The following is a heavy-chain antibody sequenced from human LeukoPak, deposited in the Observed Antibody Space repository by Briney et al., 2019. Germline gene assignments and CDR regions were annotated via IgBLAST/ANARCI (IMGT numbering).Heavy chain of an antibody. Sequence: PGGSLRLSCAASGFTFSSYGMQWVRQAPGKGLEWVAVIWYDGSIEYSADSVKGRFSISRDNAKNSLFLQMNSLRAEDTAVYYCAREYSSGWGFDYWGQGTLVTVSS. CDR2: IWYDGSIE. CDR3: AREYSSGWGFDY. V-gene: IGHV3-33*01. J-gene: IGHJ4*02. CDR1: GFTFSSYG. D-gene: IGHD6-19*01.